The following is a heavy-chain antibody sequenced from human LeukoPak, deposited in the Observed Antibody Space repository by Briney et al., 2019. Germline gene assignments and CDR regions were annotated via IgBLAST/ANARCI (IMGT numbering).Heavy chain of an antibody. D-gene: IGHD2-21*02. V-gene: IGHV5-51*01. CDR1: GYSFTSYW. CDR3: ARRNYCGGDCYYFDY. CDR2: IYPGDSDT. J-gene: IGHJ4*02. Sequence: KDGESLKISCKGSGYSFTSYWIGWVRQMPGKGLEWMGIIYPGDSDTRYSPSFQGQATISADKSISTAYLQWSSLKASDTAMYYCARRNYCGGDCYYFDYWGQGTLVTVSS.